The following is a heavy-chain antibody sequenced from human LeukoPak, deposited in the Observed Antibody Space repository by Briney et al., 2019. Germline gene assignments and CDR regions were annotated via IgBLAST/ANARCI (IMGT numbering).Heavy chain of an antibody. CDR3: AKKGRTYTDYGGYYDYMDV. Sequence: SETLSLTCTVSGGSISSDYWTWIRQPPGKGLEWIGYIHHSGSTKYNPSLKSRVSISVDTSKSHFSLNLRSVTAADTAVYYCAKKGRTYTDYGGYYDYMDVWGKGTTVTVS. CDR1: GGSISSDY. J-gene: IGHJ6*03. CDR2: IHHSGST. V-gene: IGHV4-59*08. D-gene: IGHD4-17*01.